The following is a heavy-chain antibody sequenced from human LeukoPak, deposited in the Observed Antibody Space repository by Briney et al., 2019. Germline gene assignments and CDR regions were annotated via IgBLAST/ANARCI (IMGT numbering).Heavy chain of an antibody. V-gene: IGHV4-61*01. Sequence: KTSETLSHTCTVSGGSVSSGSYYWSWIRQPPGKGLEWIGYIYYSGSTNYNPSLKSRVTISVDTSKNQFSLKLSSVTAADTAVYYCARGSGYYGSGSYYNGNFDYWGQGTLVTVSS. CDR2: IYYSGST. CDR3: ARGSGYYGSGSYYNGNFDY. D-gene: IGHD3-10*01. CDR1: GGSVSSGSYY. J-gene: IGHJ4*02.